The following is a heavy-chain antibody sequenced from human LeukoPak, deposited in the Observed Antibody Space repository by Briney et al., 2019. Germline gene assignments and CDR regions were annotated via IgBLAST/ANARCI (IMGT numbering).Heavy chain of an antibody. Sequence: SGTLSLTCGVSGVTITTTNYWCWRRQPPAGRLEWIEEVSLAGRTRYNPSLKNRVNISIDESKNHLYLNLASVTAADTAVYYCSRESGPFCPFGHWGQGTLVAVTS. CDR3: SRESGPFCPFGH. V-gene: IGHV4-4*02. CDR1: GVTITTTNY. J-gene: IGHJ4*02. D-gene: IGHD1-26*01. CDR2: VSLAGRT.